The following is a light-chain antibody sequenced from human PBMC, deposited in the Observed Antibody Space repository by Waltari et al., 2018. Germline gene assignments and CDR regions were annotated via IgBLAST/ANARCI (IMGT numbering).Light chain of an antibody. V-gene: IGKV1-39*01. CDR2: AAS. CDR3: QQSYFSPHT. Sequence: DIQMTQSPSSLSASIGDRVTITCRASRIISTSLNWYQQKAGQAPKLLIYAASSLQGGVPSRFSGSGSETDFTLTISGLQPEDCATYYCQQSYFSPHTFGQGTRVEI. J-gene: IGKJ1*01. CDR1: RIISTS.